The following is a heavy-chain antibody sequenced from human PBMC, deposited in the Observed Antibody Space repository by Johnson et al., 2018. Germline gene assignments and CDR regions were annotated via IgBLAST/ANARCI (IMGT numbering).Heavy chain of an antibody. CDR2: ISYDGSNK. Sequence: QVQLVQSGGGVVQPGRSXRLSCAASGFTFSSYGMHWVRQAPGKGLEWVAVISYDGSNKYYADSVKGRFTISRENSQNTLYLQRNSLRAVDTAVYYCAKDGSAIAVAGIYYYYYYMDVWGKGTTVTVSS. J-gene: IGHJ6*03. D-gene: IGHD6-19*01. V-gene: IGHV3-30*18. CDR1: GFTFSSYG. CDR3: AKDGSAIAVAGIYYYYYYMDV.